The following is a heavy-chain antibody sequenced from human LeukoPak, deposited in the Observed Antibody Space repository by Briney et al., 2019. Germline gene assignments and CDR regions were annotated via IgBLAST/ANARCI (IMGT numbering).Heavy chain of an antibody. CDR1: GGSFSGYY. V-gene: IGHV4-34*01. CDR2: INHSGST. D-gene: IGHD3-10*01. J-gene: IGHJ4*02. Sequence: SETLSLTCAVYGGSFSGYYWSWIRQPPGKGLEWIGEINHSGSTNYNPSLKSRVTISVDTSKNQFSLKLSSVTAADTAVYYCARGRLVRGVTKSPLDYWGQGTLVTVSS. CDR3: ARGRLVRGVTKSPLDY.